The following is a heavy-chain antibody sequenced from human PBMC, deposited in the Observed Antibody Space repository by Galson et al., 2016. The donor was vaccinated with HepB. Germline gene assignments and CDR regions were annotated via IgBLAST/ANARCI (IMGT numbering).Heavy chain of an antibody. J-gene: IGHJ6*02. D-gene: IGHD2-2*02. CDR3: ARDEGFYNGMDV. CDR2: IHDSGNT. V-gene: IGHV4-61*01. CDR1: SHPVTSGTYY. Sequence: SETLSLTCTVSSHPVTSGTYYWSWVRQSPGKGLDWFGYIHDSGNTNYNPSSKSRVTISRDTSKNQFFLELTSVTAADTAVYYCARDEGFYNGMDVWGQGTTVTVAS.